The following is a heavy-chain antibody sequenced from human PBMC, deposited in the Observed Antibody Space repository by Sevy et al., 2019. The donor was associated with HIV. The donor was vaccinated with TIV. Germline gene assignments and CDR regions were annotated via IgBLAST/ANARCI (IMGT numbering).Heavy chain of an antibody. CDR2: IYSGGST. Sequence: GGSLRLSCAASGFTVSSNYMSWVRQAPGKGLERVSVIYSGGSTYYADSVKGRFTISRDNSKNTLYLQMNSLRAEDTAVYYCARVLGIAVAPYYFDYWGQGTLVTVSS. V-gene: IGHV3-53*01. CDR1: GFTVSSNY. D-gene: IGHD6-19*01. CDR3: ARVLGIAVAPYYFDY. J-gene: IGHJ4*02.